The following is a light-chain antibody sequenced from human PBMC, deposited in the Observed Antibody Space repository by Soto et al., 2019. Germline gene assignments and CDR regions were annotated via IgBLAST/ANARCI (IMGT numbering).Light chain of an antibody. CDR1: QSVLYSSNNKNH. Sequence: DIVMTQSPDSLAVSLGERATINCKSSQSVLYSSNNKNHLGWYQQKPGQPPKLLIYWASTREAGVPDRFSGSGSGIDFTLTISSLQAEDVAVYYCQQYYNIPFTFGPGTKVDIK. CDR2: WAS. CDR3: QQYYNIPFT. V-gene: IGKV4-1*01. J-gene: IGKJ3*01.